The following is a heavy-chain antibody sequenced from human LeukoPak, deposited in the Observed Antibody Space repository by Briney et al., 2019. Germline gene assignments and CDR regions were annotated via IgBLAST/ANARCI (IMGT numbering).Heavy chain of an antibody. CDR3: ARMRGYGDYASRWFDP. J-gene: IGHJ5*02. Sequence: GGSLRLSCAASGFTVSSNCMRWVRQAPGKGPEWVSVIYSGGSTYYADSVKGRLTISRHNSKNTLYLQMNSLRAEDTAVYYCARMRGYGDYASRWFDPWGQGTLVTVSS. V-gene: IGHV3-53*04. CDR2: IYSGGST. D-gene: IGHD4-17*01. CDR1: GFTVSSNC.